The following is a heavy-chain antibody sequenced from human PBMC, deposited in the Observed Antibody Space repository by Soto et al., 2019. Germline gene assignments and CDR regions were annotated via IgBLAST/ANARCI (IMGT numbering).Heavy chain of an antibody. CDR1: GYTFTSYG. CDR3: ASVMVAADAVNWFDP. Sequence: QVQLVQSGAEVKKPGASVKVSCKASGYTFTSYGISWVRQALGQGLEWMGWISAYNGNTNYAQKLQGRVTMTTDTSTSTAYMELRSLRSDDTAVYYCASVMVAADAVNWFDPWGQGTLVTVSS. V-gene: IGHV1-18*01. D-gene: IGHD6-13*01. CDR2: ISAYNGNT. J-gene: IGHJ5*02.